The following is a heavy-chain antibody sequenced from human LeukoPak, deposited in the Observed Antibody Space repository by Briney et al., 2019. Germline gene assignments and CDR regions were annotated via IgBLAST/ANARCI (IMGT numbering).Heavy chain of an antibody. CDR1: GGSISSYY. V-gene: IGHV4-59*08. CDR2: IHYTGST. D-gene: IGHD3-10*01. CDR3: VRHSGITLLRGVLES. J-gene: IGHJ4*02. Sequence: PSETLSLTCTVPGGSISSYYWSWIRQPPEKGLEWIGYIHYTGSTKYNPSLKSRVTISVDTSRNQFSLKLSSVTAADTAVYYCVRHSGITLLRGVLESWGQGTLVTVSS.